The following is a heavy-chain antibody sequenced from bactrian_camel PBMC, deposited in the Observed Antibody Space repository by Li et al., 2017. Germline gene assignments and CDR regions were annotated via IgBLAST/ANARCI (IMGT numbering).Heavy chain of an antibody. CDR3: ASTKLARTLFTGFDY. CDR1: GFTFSYYA. J-gene: IGHJ4*01. V-gene: IGHV3S40*01. CDR2: INHSGTAT. D-gene: IGHD6*01. Sequence: VQLVESGGGLVQPGGSLRLSCAASGFTFSYYAMSWARQAPGKGLETVSTINHSGTATYYADSVKGRFTISRDNAKNTVYLQLNSLKTEDVAMYYCASTKLARTLFTGFDYWGQGTQVTVS.